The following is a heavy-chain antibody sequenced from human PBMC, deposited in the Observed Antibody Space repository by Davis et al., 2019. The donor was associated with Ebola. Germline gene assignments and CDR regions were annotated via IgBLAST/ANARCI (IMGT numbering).Heavy chain of an antibody. V-gene: IGHV3-74*01. CDR3: ARDPTTVTGTHKKFDY. J-gene: IGHJ4*02. CDR1: GFTFSSYS. CDR2: INSDGSST. D-gene: IGHD4-17*01. Sequence: HTGGSLRLSCAASGFTFSSYSMNWVRQAPGKGLVWVSRINSDGSSTSYADSVKGRFTISRDNAKNTLYLQMNSLRAEDTAVYYCARDPTTVTGTHKKFDYWGQGTLVTVSS.